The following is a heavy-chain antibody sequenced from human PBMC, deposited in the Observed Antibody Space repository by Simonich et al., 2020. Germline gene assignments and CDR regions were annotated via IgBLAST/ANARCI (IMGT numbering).Heavy chain of an antibody. V-gene: IGHV4-39*01. Sequence: QLQLQESGPGLVKPSETLSLTCTVSGGSISSSSYYLGWIRQPPGKGLEWTGSIYYSGSTYYNPALKSRVTISVDTSKNQFSLKLSSVTAADTAVYYCARWAYSSSYFDYWGQGTLVTVSS. CDR3: ARWAYSSSYFDY. J-gene: IGHJ4*02. D-gene: IGHD6-6*01. CDR1: GGSISSSSYY. CDR2: IYYSGST.